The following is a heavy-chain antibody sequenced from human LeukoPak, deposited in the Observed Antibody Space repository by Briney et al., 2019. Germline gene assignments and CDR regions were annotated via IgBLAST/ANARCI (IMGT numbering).Heavy chain of an antibody. CDR2: ISSTGAST. CDR3: ARGQFWSGTTYYYYYYYMDV. CDR1: TSTFSSNA. Sequence: RGRSRRLSCAASTSTFSSNAMHWVRHAPGKGREYVSAISSTGASTYYANSVKGRFTISRDNSKNTLYLQMGSLRAEDMAVYYCARGQFWSGTTYYYYYYYMDVWGKGTTVTVSS. D-gene: IGHD3-3*01. J-gene: IGHJ6*03. V-gene: IGHV3-64*01.